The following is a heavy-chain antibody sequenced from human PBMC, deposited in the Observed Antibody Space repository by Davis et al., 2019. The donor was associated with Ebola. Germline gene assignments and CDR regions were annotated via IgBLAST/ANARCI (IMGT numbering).Heavy chain of an antibody. J-gene: IGHJ6*03. CDR3: ARSHSYGYHYYYYIDV. D-gene: IGHD5-18*01. CDR1: GFTFSSYG. Sequence: PGGSLRLSCAASGFTFSSYGMHWVRQAPGKGLEWVAVIWYAGSNKYYADSVKGRFTIARDHPKNTLYLQMNSLRAEDRAVYYCARSHSYGYHYYYYIDVWGKGTTVTVSS. CDR2: IWYAGSNK. V-gene: IGHV3-33*01.